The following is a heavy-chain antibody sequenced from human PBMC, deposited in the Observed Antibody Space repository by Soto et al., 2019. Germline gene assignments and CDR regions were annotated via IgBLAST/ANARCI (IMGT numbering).Heavy chain of an antibody. J-gene: IGHJ4*02. CDR2: ISGSGGST. CDR1: GFTFSSYA. V-gene: IGHV3-23*01. Sequence: GGSLRLSCAASGFTFSSYAMSWVRQAPGKGLEWVSAISGSGGSTYYADSVKGRFTISRDNSKNTLYLQMNSLRAEDTAVYYCAKGPNYYDSSGYYYVGGPFDYWGQGTLVTVSS. CDR3: AKGPNYYDSSGYYYVGGPFDY. D-gene: IGHD3-22*01.